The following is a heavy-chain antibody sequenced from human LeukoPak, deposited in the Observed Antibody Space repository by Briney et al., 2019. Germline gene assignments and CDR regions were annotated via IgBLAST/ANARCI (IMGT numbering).Heavy chain of an antibody. CDR2: IIPIFGTA. CDR1: GGTFSSYA. J-gene: IGHJ4*02. D-gene: IGHD1-26*01. Sequence: SVKVSCKASGGTFSSYAISWVRQAPGQGLEWMGGIIPIFGTANYAQKFQGRVTITADESTSTAHMELSSLRSEDTAVYYCARGSPRWELPTHFDYWGQGTLVTVSS. CDR3: ARGSPRWELPTHFDY. V-gene: IGHV1-69*13.